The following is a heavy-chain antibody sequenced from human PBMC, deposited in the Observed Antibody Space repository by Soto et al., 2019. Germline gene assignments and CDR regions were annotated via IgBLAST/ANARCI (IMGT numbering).Heavy chain of an antibody. CDR1: GYTLSNYA. CDR3: GRDPHGSGSDYVDY. Sequence: QVQLVQSGAEVKKPGASVKVSCKASGYTLSNYAISWVRQAPGQGLEWMGWISGYNDNTNYAQNFQGRVTMTTDTSTNTASMELRSLRSDDTAVDYCGRDPHGSGSDYVDYWGQGTLVTVSS. D-gene: IGHD3-10*01. CDR2: ISGYNDNT. J-gene: IGHJ4*02. V-gene: IGHV1-18*01.